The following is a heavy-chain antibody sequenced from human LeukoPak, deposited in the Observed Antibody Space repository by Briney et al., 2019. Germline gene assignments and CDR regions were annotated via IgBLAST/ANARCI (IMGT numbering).Heavy chain of an antibody. D-gene: IGHD2-21*02. CDR2: INPNSGGT. CDR1: GYTFTGYY. J-gene: IGHJ4*02. V-gene: IGHV1-2*06. Sequence: ASVKVSCKASGYTFTGYYMHWVRQAPGQGFEWMGRINPNSGGTNYAQKFQGRVTMTRDTSISTAYMELSRLRSDDTAVYYCARLAVTQRDFDYWGQGTLVTVSS. CDR3: ARLAVTQRDFDY.